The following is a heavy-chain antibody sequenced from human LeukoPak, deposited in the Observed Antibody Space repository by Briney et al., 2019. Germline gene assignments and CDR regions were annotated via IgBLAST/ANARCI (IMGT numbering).Heavy chain of an antibody. CDR1: SGTISTYY. CDR3: ARYYSSGWTYYFDY. J-gene: IGHJ4*02. CDR2: IYYTGST. D-gene: IGHD6-19*01. Sequence: ETLSLTCTVSSGTISTYYWSWFRQPPGKGLQWIGYIYYTGSTNYNPSLKSRVTISLDTPKNQFSLKLSSVTAADTAVYYCARYYSSGWTYYFDYWGQGTLVTVSS. V-gene: IGHV4-59*01.